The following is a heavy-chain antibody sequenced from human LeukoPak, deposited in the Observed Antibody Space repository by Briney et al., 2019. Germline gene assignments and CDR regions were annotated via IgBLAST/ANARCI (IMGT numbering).Heavy chain of an antibody. V-gene: IGHV4-4*07. CDR3: ARDVKAGTTRYNWFDP. D-gene: IGHD1-7*01. CDR2: IYTSGST. CDR1: GGSISSYY. Sequence: SETLSLTCTVSGGSISSYYWSWIRQPAGKGLEWIGRIYTSGSTNYNPSLKSRVTMSVDTSKSQFSLKLSSVTAADTAVYYCARDVKAGTTRYNWFDPWGQGALVTVSS. J-gene: IGHJ5*02.